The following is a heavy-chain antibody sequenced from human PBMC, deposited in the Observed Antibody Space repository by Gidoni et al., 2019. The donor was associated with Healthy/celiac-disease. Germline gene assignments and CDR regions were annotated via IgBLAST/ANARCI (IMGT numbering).Heavy chain of an antibody. V-gene: IGHV3-21*01. Sequence: EVQLVESGGGLVNPGGSLRLSCAASGFTFSSYSMNWVRQAPGKGLEWVSSISSSSSDIYYADSVKGRFTISRDNAKNSLYLQMNSLRAEDTAVYYCARDLPAAGEPIYYYYGMDVWGQGTTVTVSS. J-gene: IGHJ6*02. CDR3: ARDLPAAGEPIYYYYGMDV. D-gene: IGHD6-13*01. CDR1: GFTFSSYS. CDR2: ISSSSSDI.